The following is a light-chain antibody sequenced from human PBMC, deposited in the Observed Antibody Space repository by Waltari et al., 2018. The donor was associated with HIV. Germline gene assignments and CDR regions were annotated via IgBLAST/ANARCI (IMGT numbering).Light chain of an antibody. CDR3: QQYGSPPYT. Sequence: IVLTQSPGTLSLSPGERATLSCRASQSVSSSYLAWYQQKPGQAPRLLSYGASSRATGIPDRFSGSGSGTDFTLTISRLEPEDFAVYYCQQYGSPPYTFGQGTKLEIK. J-gene: IGKJ2*01. CDR2: GAS. V-gene: IGKV3-20*01. CDR1: QSVSSSY.